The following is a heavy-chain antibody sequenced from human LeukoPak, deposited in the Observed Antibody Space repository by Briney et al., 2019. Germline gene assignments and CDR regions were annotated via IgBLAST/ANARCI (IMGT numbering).Heavy chain of an antibody. CDR1: GFTFSSYS. Sequence: GGSLRLSCAASGFTFSSYSMNWVRQAPGKGLEWVSYISSGSSTIYYADSVKGRFTISRDNAKNSLYLQMNSLRAEDTAVYYCARGLVGANRGYWGQGTLVTVSS. CDR3: ARGLVGANRGY. CDR2: ISSGSSTI. D-gene: IGHD1-26*01. V-gene: IGHV3-48*04. J-gene: IGHJ4*02.